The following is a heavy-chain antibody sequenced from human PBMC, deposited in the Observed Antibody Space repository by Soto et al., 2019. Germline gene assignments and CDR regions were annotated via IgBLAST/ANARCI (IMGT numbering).Heavy chain of an antibody. J-gene: IGHJ3*02. V-gene: IGHV1-69*02. CDR3: ARASAVVVPAANDAFDI. D-gene: IGHD2-2*01. CDR1: GGTFSSYT. Sequence: QVQLVQSGAEVKKPGSSVKVSCKASGGTFSSYTISWVRQAPGQGLEWMGRIIPILGIANYAQKFQGRVTLTADKSTSTAYMELSSLRSEDTAVYYCARASAVVVPAANDAFDIWGQGTMVTVSS. CDR2: IIPILGIA.